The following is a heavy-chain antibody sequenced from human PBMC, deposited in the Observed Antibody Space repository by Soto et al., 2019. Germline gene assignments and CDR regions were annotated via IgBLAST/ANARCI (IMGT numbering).Heavy chain of an antibody. D-gene: IGHD6-19*01. Sequence: QVQLVQSGAEVKKPGASVKVSCKASGYTFTSYGISWVRQAPGQGLEWMGWISAYNGNTNYAQKLQGRVTMTTDTSPSTAYMELRSLRSDDTAAYYCTRVDTIIAVAPYFDSWGQGTLVTVSS. J-gene: IGHJ4*02. CDR2: ISAYNGNT. CDR1: GYTFTSYG. CDR3: TRVDTIIAVAPYFDS. V-gene: IGHV1-18*01.